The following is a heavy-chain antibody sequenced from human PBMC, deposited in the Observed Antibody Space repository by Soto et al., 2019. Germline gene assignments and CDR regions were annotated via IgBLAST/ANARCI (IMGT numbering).Heavy chain of an antibody. CDR2: ISWNSGSI. CDR3: AKWVDYGDRKEAFDI. V-gene: IGHV3-9*01. CDR1: GFTFDDYA. J-gene: IGHJ3*02. Sequence: EVQLVESGGGLVQPGRSLRLSCAASGFTFDDYAMHWVRQAPGKGLEWVSGISWNSGSIGYADSVKGRFTISRDNAKNSLYLQMNSLRAEDTALYYCAKWVDYGDRKEAFDIWGQGTMVTVSS. D-gene: IGHD4-17*01.